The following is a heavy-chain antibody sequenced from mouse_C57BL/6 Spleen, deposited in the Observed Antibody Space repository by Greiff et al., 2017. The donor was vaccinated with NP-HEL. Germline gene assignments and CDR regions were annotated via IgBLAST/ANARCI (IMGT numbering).Heavy chain of an antibody. CDR1: GYTFTSYW. D-gene: IGHD2-3*01. CDR3: GRGGDGYYDYAMDY. V-gene: IGHV1-69*01. J-gene: IGHJ4*01. CDR2: IDPSDSYT. Sequence: QVQLQQPGAELVMPGASVKLSCKASGYTFTSYWMHWVKQRPGQGLEWIGEIDPSDSYTNYNHKFKGKSTLTVDKSSSTAYMQLSSLTSEDSAVYDCGRGGDGYYDYAMDYWGQGTSVTVSS.